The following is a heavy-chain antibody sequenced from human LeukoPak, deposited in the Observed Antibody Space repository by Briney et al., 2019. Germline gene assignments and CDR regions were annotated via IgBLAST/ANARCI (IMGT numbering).Heavy chain of an antibody. CDR2: INADGGST. V-gene: IGHV3-74*01. D-gene: IGHD3-22*01. J-gene: IGHJ4*02. CDR3: ARGKDYYDSSGYYYFDY. Sequence: PGGSLRLSCAASGFTFSNYWMHWVRQAPGKGLVWVSLINADGGSTNYADSVKGRFTISRDNAKNTLDLQMNSLRAEDTAVYYCARGKDYYDSSGYYYFDYWGQGTLVTVSS. CDR1: GFTFSNYW.